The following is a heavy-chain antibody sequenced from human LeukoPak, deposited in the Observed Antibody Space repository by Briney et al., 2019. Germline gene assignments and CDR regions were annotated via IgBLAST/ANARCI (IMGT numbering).Heavy chain of an antibody. CDR1: GYPFIDYW. Sequence: GESLKISCKGSGYPFIDYWIGWVRQMPGKGLEWMGMIYPGDSDTRFGPSFQGQVNISVDKSINTAYLHWTSLKASDTAMYYCARAEGGDYFDSWGQGTLVTVSS. CDR3: ARAEGGDYFDS. CDR2: IYPGDSDT. V-gene: IGHV5-51*01. D-gene: IGHD1-14*01. J-gene: IGHJ4*01.